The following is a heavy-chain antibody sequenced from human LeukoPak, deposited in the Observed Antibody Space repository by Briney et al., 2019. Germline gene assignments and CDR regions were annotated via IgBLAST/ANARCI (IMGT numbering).Heavy chain of an antibody. CDR2: ISYDGSNK. V-gene: IGHV3-30*03. D-gene: IGHD3-10*01. Sequence: GGSLRLSCAASGFTFGSYGMHWVRQAPGKGLEWVAIISYDGSNKNYADSVKGRFTVSRDNSKNTLFLQMNGLRADDTAVYYCARDRPYGSGSYYINWFDPWGQGTLVTVSS. CDR1: GFTFGSYG. J-gene: IGHJ5*02. CDR3: ARDRPYGSGSYYINWFDP.